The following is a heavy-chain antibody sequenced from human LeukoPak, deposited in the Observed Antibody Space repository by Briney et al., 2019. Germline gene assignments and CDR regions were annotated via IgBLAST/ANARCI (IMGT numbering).Heavy chain of an antibody. CDR3: ARHIAGAYYYYYYYGMDV. D-gene: IGHD6-13*01. J-gene: IGHJ6*02. CDR2: IYYSGST. CDR1: GGSISSSSYY. Sequence: SETLSLTCTVSGGSISSSSYYWGWIRQPPGKGLEWIGSIYYSGSTYYNPSLKSRVTISVDTSKNQFSLKLSSVTAADTAVYNCARHIAGAYYYYYYYGMDVWGQGTTVTVSS. V-gene: IGHV4-39*01.